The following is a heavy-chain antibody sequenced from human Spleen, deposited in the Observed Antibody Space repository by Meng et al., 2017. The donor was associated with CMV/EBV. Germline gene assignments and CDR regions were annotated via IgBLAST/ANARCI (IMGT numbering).Heavy chain of an antibody. J-gene: IGHJ4*02. CDR3: ARDRLGIVTRSFGY. V-gene: IGHV3-66*03. Sequence: GESLKISCAASGFTFADYPMHWVRQAPGKGLEWVSVIYSSGSTYYADSVKGRFTISRDNSKNTLYLQMNSLRAEDTAVYYCARDRLGIVTRSFGYWGQGTLVTVSS. CDR2: IYSSGST. D-gene: IGHD6-6*01. CDR1: GFTFADYP.